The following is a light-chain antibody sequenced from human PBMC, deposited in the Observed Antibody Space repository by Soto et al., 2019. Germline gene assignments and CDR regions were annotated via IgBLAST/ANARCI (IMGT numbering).Light chain of an antibody. CDR2: DNH. CDR3: AAWDSDLSSWV. V-gene: IGLV1-51*01. J-gene: IGLJ3*02. CDR1: IFDIGNNY. Sequence: QSVLTQPPSVSAAPGQKVTISCSGSIFDIGNNYVSWYQQIPGTAPRLLIYDNHNRPSGIPDRFSGSKSDTSATLGIAGLQTGDEADYYCAAWDSDLSSWVFGGGTKLTVL.